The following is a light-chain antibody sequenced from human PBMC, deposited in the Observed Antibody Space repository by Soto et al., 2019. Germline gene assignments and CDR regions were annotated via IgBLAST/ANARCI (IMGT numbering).Light chain of an antibody. J-gene: IGKJ5*01. Sequence: DITTKQSPSTVSAYVDDRVTITCRASQNIRSWLAWYQQKPGKAPRLLIYAASTLQSGVPSRFSGSGYGTDFTLTISTLQPEDVGIYYCQQCHFTPLRFGQGARLEIK. CDR1: QNIRSW. CDR2: AAS. V-gene: IGKV1-39*01. CDR3: QQCHFTPLR.